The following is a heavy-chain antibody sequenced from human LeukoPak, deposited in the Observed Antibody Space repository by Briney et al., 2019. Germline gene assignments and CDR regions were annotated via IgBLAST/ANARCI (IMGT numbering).Heavy chain of an antibody. D-gene: IGHD6-19*01. Sequence: PGGSLRLSCAASGFTFSSYAMSWVRQAPGKGLGWVSTISGSGGSTYYADSVKGRFAISRDNSKNTLYVQMNNVRAEDTAVYYCAKVLAYSSGWTDYWGQGTLVTVSS. CDR3: AKVLAYSSGWTDY. CDR2: ISGSGGST. CDR1: GFTFSSYA. V-gene: IGHV3-23*01. J-gene: IGHJ4*02.